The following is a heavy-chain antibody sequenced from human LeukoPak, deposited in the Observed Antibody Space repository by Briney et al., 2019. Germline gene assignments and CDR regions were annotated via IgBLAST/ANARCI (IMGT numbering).Heavy chain of an antibody. CDR2: INTNTANP. CDR3: ARDGGRRPAASYYYYGMDV. Sequence: ASVKVSCKAAGYTVTSYAMNWVRQAPGQGREGRGWINTNTANPTYAQGFTVPFVFSLATSVSTAYLQICSLKAEDTAVYYCARDGGRRPAASYYYYGMDVWGKGTTVTVSS. V-gene: IGHV7-4-1*01. D-gene: IGHD2-2*01. J-gene: IGHJ6*04. CDR1: GYTVTSYA.